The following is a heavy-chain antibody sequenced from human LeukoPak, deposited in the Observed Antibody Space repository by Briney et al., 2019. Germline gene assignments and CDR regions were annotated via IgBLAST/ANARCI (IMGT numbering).Heavy chain of an antibody. CDR2: INPSGGST. J-gene: IGHJ3*02. V-gene: IGHV1-46*03. CDR1: GYTFTSYY. D-gene: IGHD2-2*01. Sequence: GASVKVSCKASGYTFTSYYMHWVRQAPGQGLGWMGIINPSGGSTSYAQKFQGRVTMTRDTSTSTVYMELSSLRSEDTAVYYCARDYGEVVVPAGSAFDIWGQGTMVTVSS. CDR3: ARDYGEVVVPAGSAFDI.